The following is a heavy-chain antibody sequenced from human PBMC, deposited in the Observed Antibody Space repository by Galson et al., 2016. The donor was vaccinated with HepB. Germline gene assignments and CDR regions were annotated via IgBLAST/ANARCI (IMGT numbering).Heavy chain of an antibody. V-gene: IGHV3-33*01. CDR1: GFIFRSYG. CDR3: ARGVTIFGVVTNPADV. Sequence: SLRLSCAASGFIFRSYGMHWVRQAPGKGLEWVAVIRYDGSNKYYADSVKGRFTISRDNSKNTLYLQMDSLGAEDTAVYYCARGVTIFGVVTNPADVWGQGTTVTVSS. D-gene: IGHD3-3*01. J-gene: IGHJ6*01. CDR2: IRYDGSNK.